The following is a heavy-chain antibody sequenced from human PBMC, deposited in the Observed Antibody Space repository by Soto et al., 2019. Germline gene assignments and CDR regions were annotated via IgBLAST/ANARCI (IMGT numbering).Heavy chain of an antibody. Sequence: SETLSLTCTVSGGSISSGGYYWSWIRQRPGKGLEWIGYIYYSGSTYYNPSLKSRVTISADTSKNQFSLNLSSVTAADTAMYYCAREQGDAVFGVLIGLTVDYWGQGTQVTVSS. V-gene: IGHV4-31*03. CDR3: AREQGDAVFGVLIGLTVDY. CDR2: IYYSGST. CDR1: GGSISSGGYY. D-gene: IGHD3-3*01. J-gene: IGHJ4*02.